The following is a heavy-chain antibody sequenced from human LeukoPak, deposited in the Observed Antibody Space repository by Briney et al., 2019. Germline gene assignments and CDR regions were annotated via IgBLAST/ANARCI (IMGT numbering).Heavy chain of an antibody. CDR1: GGSFSSYY. CDR3: ARDHRGYSYGYYYYYGMDV. CDR2: IYYSGST. J-gene: IGHJ6*02. Sequence: PSETLCLTCTVSGGSFSSYYWSWIRQPPRKGLEWIGYIYYSGSTNYNPSLKRRVTISVDTSKNQFSLKLSSVTAADTAVYYCARDHRGYSYGYYYYYGMDVWGQGTTVTVSS. V-gene: IGHV4-59*01. D-gene: IGHD5-18*01.